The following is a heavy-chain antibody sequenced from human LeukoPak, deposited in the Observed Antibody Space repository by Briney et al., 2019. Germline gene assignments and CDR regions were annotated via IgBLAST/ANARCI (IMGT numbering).Heavy chain of an antibody. CDR1: GFTFSSYE. J-gene: IGHJ4*02. D-gene: IGHD6-6*01. V-gene: IGHV3-48*03. CDR2: ISSSGRSM. CDR3: ARANYSSSSLEY. Sequence: GGSLRLSCAASGFTFSSYEMNWVRQAPGKGLEWVSYISSSGRSMYYADSVKGRFTISRDNAKNSLYLQMNSLRVEDTAVYYCARANYSSSSLEYWGQGTLVTVSS.